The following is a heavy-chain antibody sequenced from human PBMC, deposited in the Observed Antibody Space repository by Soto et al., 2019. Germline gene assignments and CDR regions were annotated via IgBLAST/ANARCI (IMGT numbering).Heavy chain of an antibody. CDR2: ISYDGSNK. J-gene: IGHJ4*02. Sequence: QVQLVESGGGVVQPGRSLRLSCAASGFTFSSYGMHWVRQAPGKGLEWGAVISYDGSNKYYADSVKGRFTISRDNSKHTLYLQMNSLRAEDTAVYYCAKDYYDSSRLDDYWGKGNLVNVSS. CDR1: GFTFSSYG. CDR3: AKDYYDSSRLDDY. D-gene: IGHD3-22*01. V-gene: IGHV3-30*18.